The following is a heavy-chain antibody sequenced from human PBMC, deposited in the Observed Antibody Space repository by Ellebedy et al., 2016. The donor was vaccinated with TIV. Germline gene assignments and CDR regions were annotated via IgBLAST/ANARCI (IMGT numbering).Heavy chain of an antibody. CDR2: INQDESTT. D-gene: IGHD3-10*01. CDR3: ARDAGSGRYDY. Sequence: GESLMISCAASGFIFSDSRMTWVRQAPGKGLEFMTNINQDESTTNYVASVRGRFTISRDNRKNSLYLQMDSLRAEDTAIYYCARDAGSGRYDYWGRGTLVTVSS. CDR1: GFIFSDSR. J-gene: IGHJ4*02. V-gene: IGHV3-7*01.